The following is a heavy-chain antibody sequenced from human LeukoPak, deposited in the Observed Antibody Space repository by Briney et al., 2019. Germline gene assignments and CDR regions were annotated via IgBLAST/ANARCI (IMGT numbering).Heavy chain of an antibody. CDR2: FYYTGST. CDR3: VRRKSSSLYGTSFDF. D-gene: IGHD2-2*01. CDR1: GGSINSASYY. J-gene: IGHJ4*02. Sequence: PSETLSLTCTVSGGSINSASYYWGWIRQSPWKGLEWIGTFYYTGSTYYNPSLKSRVTISEGTSKNQFSLRLNSVTAADTGVYYCVRRKSSSLYGTSFDFWGLGTLVTVSS. V-gene: IGHV4-39*01.